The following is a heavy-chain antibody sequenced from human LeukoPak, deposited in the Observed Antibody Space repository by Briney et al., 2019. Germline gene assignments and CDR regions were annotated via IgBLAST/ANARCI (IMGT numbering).Heavy chain of an antibody. D-gene: IGHD2-15*01. CDR2: INLDGTDK. Sequence: AGGSLRLSCAASGFSFSNHWMSWVRQAPGKGPEWVASINLDGTDKYYVDAVKGRFTISRDNAKNSLFLEMNSLRATDTAVYYCVRNGGSLDYWGQGTLVTVSS. CDR3: VRNGGSLDY. V-gene: IGHV3-7*01. J-gene: IGHJ4*02. CDR1: GFSFSNHW.